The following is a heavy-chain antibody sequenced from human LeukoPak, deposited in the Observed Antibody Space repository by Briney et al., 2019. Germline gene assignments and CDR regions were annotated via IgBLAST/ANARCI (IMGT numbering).Heavy chain of an antibody. CDR3: ARGLNLRYFDSSYAFDI. V-gene: IGHV4-34*01. J-gene: IGHJ3*02. Sequence: PSETLSLTCAVYGGSFSGYCWSWIRQPPGKGLEWIGEINHSGSTNYNPSLKSRVTISVDTSKNQFSLKLSSVTAADTAVYYCARGLNLRYFDSSYAFDIWGQGTMVTVSS. D-gene: IGHD3-9*01. CDR1: GGSFSGYC. CDR2: INHSGST.